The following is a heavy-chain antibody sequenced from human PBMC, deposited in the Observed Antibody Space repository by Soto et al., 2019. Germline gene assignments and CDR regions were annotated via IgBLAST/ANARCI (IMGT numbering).Heavy chain of an antibody. V-gene: IGHV1-69*01. CDR3: VRAPHNKRFKFVH. CDR2: IIPVFATT. D-gene: IGHD1-20*01. CDR1: GGTFSGTA. J-gene: IGHJ6*01. Sequence: QVQLVQSGPEMKKPGSSVKVSCKISGGTFSGTAINWVRQAPGQGHEWVGGIIPVFATTHYPQKFQGRVTITADDSTNTVYLELNRLRSDATAVYHCVRAPHNKRFKFVHGGQGTRVTVSS.